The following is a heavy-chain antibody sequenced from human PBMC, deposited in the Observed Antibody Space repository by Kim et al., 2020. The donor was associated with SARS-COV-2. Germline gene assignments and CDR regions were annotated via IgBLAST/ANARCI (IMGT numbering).Heavy chain of an antibody. Sequence: SETLSLTCTVSGGSISSSSYYWGWIRQPPGKGLEWIGSIYYSGSTSYNPSLKSRGTISVDTSTKQTSLQLSSVTAADTAAVYCSRDSELRYFDLLFPYY. D-gene: IGHD3-9*01. CDR1: GGSISSSSYY. CDR2: IYYSGST. CDR3: SRDSELRYFDLLFPYY. J-gene: IGHJ6*03. V-gene: IGHV4-39*07.